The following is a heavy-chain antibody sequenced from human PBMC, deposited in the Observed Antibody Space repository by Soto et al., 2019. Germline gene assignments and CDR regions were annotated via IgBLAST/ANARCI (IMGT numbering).Heavy chain of an antibody. CDR2: MSPNSGYT. CDR1: GYTFTSYV. CDR3: QIHYDDFDY. J-gene: IGHJ4*02. V-gene: IGHV1-8*01. D-gene: IGHD3-22*01. Sequence: VQLVQSGAEVKKLGASVKVSCKASGYTFTSYVIHWVRQATGQGLEWMECMSPNSGYTGYEQKFQGRVAMTRNTSMSTGYMELSRLKSEAPAVYYCQIHYDDFDYSGQRTLVTVSS.